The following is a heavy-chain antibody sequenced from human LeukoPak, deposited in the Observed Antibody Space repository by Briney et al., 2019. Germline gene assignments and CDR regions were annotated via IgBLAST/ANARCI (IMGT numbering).Heavy chain of an antibody. D-gene: IGHD2/OR15-2a*01. CDR2: IYYSGIT. J-gene: IGHJ4*02. CDR1: GDSISSYY. CDR3: AREGIVRTYDQ. V-gene: IGHV4-59*12. Sequence: SETLSLTCTVSGDSISSYYWYSFGQPPGQELEWIACIYYSGITHYNPSLKSRVTISLDTSKNQFSLRLSSVTAADTAVYYCAREGIVRTYDQWGQGTLVTVSS.